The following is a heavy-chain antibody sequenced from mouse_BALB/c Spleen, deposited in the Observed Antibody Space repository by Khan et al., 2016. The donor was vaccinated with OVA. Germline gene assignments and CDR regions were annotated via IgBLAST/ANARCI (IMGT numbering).Heavy chain of an antibody. V-gene: IGHV1S81*02. CDR2: INPGSGGT. CDR1: GYTFTSYY. J-gene: IGHJ3*01. D-gene: IGHD2-2*01. Sequence: QIQLVQSGAELVKPGASVRLSCKASGYTFTSYYLYWVKQRPGQGLEWIGDINPGSGGTNFNEKFKSKATLTVDKSSSTAYIQLNSLTSEDSAVYYCSRSGYGSFAYWGQGTLVTVSA. CDR3: SRSGYGSFAY.